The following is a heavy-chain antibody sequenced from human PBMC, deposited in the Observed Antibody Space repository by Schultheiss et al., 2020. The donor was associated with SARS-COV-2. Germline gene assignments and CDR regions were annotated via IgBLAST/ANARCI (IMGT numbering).Heavy chain of an antibody. J-gene: IGHJ4*02. V-gene: IGHV1-2*02. CDR1: GYTFTSYG. CDR3: VRAPRNYYDSSGFFDY. CDR2: INPNSGGT. D-gene: IGHD3-22*01. Sequence: ASVKVSCKASGYTFTSYGISWVRQAPGQGLEWMGWINPNSGGTNYAQKFQGRVTMTRDTSISTAYMELSSLRSEDMVVYSCVRAPRNYYDSSGFFDYWGQGTLVTVSS.